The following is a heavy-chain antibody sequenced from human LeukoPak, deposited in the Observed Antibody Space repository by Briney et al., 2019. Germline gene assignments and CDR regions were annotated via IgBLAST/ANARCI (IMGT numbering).Heavy chain of an antibody. Sequence: PGGSLRLSCAASGFTFSSYSMNWVRQAPGKGLEWVSAISGSGGSTYYADSVKGRFTISRDNSKNTLYLQMNSLRAEDTAVYYCAKDASHDFWSGYYTIQTYYYYYGMDVWGQGITVTVSS. CDR3: AKDASHDFWSGYYTIQTYYYYYGMDV. CDR1: GFTFSSYS. CDR2: ISGSGGST. V-gene: IGHV3-23*01. J-gene: IGHJ6*02. D-gene: IGHD3-3*01.